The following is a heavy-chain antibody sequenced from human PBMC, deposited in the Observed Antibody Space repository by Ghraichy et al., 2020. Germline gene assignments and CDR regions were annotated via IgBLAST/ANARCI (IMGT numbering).Heavy chain of an antibody. V-gene: IGHV3-30*04. Sequence: GGSLRLSCAASGFTFNTYAIHWVRHAPGKGLEWVAVISYHGRNIYYADSVKGRFTISRDNSENTVYLQMNGLSVEDTAMYYCARDPEAALATRFFAYWGQGTLVTVSS. D-gene: IGHD6-6*01. CDR1: GFTFNTYA. J-gene: IGHJ4*02. CDR2: ISYHGRNI. CDR3: ARDPEAALATRFFAY.